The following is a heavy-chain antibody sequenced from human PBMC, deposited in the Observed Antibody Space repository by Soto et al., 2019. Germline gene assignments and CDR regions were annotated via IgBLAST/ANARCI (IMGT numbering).Heavy chain of an antibody. D-gene: IGHD3-16*01. Sequence: PSETLSLTCTVSGGSVTSYYWSWIRQPPGKGLEWIGDIYHSGITKYNPSLKRRVTISVDTSKNQFSLKLSSVSAADTAVYYCAREDHIGGFYFDYWGRGTLVTVSS. J-gene: IGHJ4*02. V-gene: IGHV4-59*02. CDR3: AREDHIGGFYFDY. CDR2: IYHSGIT. CDR1: GGSVTSYY.